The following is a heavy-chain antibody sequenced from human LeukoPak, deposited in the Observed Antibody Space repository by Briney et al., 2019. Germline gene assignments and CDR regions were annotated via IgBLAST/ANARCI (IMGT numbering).Heavy chain of an antibody. CDR3: AKARGATVNDPVDT. CDR2: FGGAGRAFT. V-gene: IGHV3-23*01. CDR1: GFTFSAFA. D-gene: IGHD1-1*01. Sequence: GSLRLSCAASGFTFSAFAMTWVRQAPGKGLEWVSSFGGAGRAFTHHSDSVKGRFTISRDDSKNTLYLQMSSLRAEDTAVYHCAKARGATVNDPVDTWGQGTLVTVSS. J-gene: IGHJ5*02.